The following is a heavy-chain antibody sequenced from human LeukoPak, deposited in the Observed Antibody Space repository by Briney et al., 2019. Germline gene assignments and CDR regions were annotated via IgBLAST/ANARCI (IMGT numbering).Heavy chain of an antibody. CDR2: IYPADSDA. D-gene: IGHD5-24*01. CDR1: GYSFTTNW. CDR3: ATRRDAYQIDY. J-gene: IGHJ4*02. Sequence: GESLKISCRGSGYSFTTNWIGWVRQMPGKGLEWVGIIYPADSDARYSPSFRGHVAISADKSISTAYLQWSSLKASDTALYFCATRRDAYQIDYWGQGTLITVSS. V-gene: IGHV5-51*01.